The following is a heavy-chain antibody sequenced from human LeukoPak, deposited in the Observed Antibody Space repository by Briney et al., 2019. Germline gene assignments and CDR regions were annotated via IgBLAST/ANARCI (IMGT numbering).Heavy chain of an antibody. D-gene: IGHD2-21*02. CDR1: GGSFSGYY. Sequence: NPSETLSLTCAVYGGSFSGYYWSWIRQPPGKGLEWIGEINHSGSTNYNPSLKSRVTISVDTSKNQFSLKLSSVTAADTAVYYCARDHCGGDCYSWRREPNWFDPWGQGTLVTVSS. V-gene: IGHV4-34*01. CDR2: INHSGST. J-gene: IGHJ5*02. CDR3: ARDHCGGDCYSWRREPNWFDP.